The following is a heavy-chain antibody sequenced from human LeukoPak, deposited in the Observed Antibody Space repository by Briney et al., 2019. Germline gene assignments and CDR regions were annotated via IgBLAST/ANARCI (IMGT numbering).Heavy chain of an antibody. CDR2: IYYSGST. CDR3: ASLAVAGLSEGY. V-gene: IGHV4-59*01. CDR1: GGSISSYY. Sequence: SETLSLTCSVSGGSISSYYWSWIRQPPGKGLEWIGYIYYSGSTNYNPSLKSRVTISVDTSKNQFSLKLSSMTAADTAVYYCASLAVAGLSEGYWGQGTLVIVSS. D-gene: IGHD6-19*01. J-gene: IGHJ4*02.